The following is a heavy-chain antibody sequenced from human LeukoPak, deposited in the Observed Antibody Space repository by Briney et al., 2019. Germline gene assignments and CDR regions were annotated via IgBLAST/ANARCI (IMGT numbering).Heavy chain of an antibody. V-gene: IGHV4-4*07. Sequence: SETLSLTCTVSGGSISNFYWSWIRQPAGKTLEWIGRIYSSGSTNYNPSLKSRVTMSLDTSKNQFSLKLSPVTAAGTAVYFCARETTGAGTARPFDYWGQGTLVTVSS. D-gene: IGHD6-13*01. J-gene: IGHJ4*02. CDR1: GGSISNFY. CDR2: IYSSGST. CDR3: ARETTGAGTARPFDY.